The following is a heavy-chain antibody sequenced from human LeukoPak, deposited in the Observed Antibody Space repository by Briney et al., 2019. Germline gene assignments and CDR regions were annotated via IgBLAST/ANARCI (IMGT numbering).Heavy chain of an antibody. Sequence: SETLSLTCAVYGGSFSGYYWSWIRQPPGKGLEWIGEINHSGSTNYNPSLKSRVTISVDTSKNQFSLKLSSVTAADTAVYYCARSTNLGYYYDSSGYRIVGYWGQEPWSPSPQ. V-gene: IGHV4-34*01. CDR1: GGSFSGYY. D-gene: IGHD3-22*01. J-gene: IGHJ4*01. CDR2: INHSGST. CDR3: ARSTNLGYYYDSSGYRIVGY.